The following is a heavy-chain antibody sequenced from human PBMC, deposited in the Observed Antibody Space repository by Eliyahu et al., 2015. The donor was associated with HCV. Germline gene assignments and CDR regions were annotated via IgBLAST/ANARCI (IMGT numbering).Heavy chain of an antibody. CDR3: HCGGDLSWPY. Sequence: QLQLQESGPGLVKPSETLSLTCTVSGGSISNSGFYWGWVRQPPGKGLEWVAAIYDSGSTFYNPSLKTRVTISLYTSKNQFSLKLTSVTAADTAIYYCHCGGDLSWPYWGQGTLVTVSS. CDR1: GGSISNSGFY. V-gene: IGHV4-39*01. J-gene: IGHJ4*02. D-gene: IGHD2-21*02. CDR2: IYDSGST.